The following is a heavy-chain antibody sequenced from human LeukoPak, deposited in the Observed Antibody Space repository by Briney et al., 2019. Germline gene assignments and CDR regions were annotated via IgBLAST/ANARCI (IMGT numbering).Heavy chain of an antibody. CDR1: GFTFSSYA. CDR2: RSYDGSNK. J-gene: IGHJ4*02. CDR3: ARDRDSSSWSYYFDY. Sequence: PGGSLRLSCAASGFTFSSYAMHWVRQAPGKGLEWVAVRSYDGSNKYYADSVKGRFTISRDNSKNTLYLQMNSLRAEDTAVYYCARDRDSSSWSYYFDYWGQGTLVTVSS. V-gene: IGHV3-30*04. D-gene: IGHD6-13*01.